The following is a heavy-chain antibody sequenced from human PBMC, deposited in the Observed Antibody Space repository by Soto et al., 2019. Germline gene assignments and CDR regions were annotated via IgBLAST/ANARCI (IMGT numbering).Heavy chain of an antibody. CDR1: GFTFGSYA. J-gene: IGHJ4*02. CDR2: ISTNGGST. CDR3: VKGEYYYDGSAYYPFXY. Sequence: GGSLRLSCSASGFTFGSYAMHWVRQAPGKGLEYVSSISTNGGSTHYADSVKGRFTISRDNSKNTVYLQMSSLRAEDTAVYYCVKGEYYYDGSAYYPFXYWVQGTLVTVSS. V-gene: IGHV3-64D*06. D-gene: IGHD3-22*01.